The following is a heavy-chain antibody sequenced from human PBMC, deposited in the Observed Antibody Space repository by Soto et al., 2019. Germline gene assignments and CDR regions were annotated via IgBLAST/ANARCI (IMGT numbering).Heavy chain of an antibody. CDR2: INHSGST. CDR3: ARLAALDV. D-gene: IGHD6-25*01. J-gene: IGHJ6*02. CDR1: GGSFSGYY. Sequence: QVQLQQWGAGLLKPSETLSLTCAVYGGSFSGYYWSWIRQPPGKGLEWIGEINHSGSTNYNPSLXRXAXXSIDTSKNQFSLKLSSGTAADTAVYYCARLAALDVWGQGTTVTVSS. V-gene: IGHV4-34*01.